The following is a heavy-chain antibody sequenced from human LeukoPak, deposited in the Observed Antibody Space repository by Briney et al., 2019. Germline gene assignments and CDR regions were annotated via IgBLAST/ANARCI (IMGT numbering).Heavy chain of an antibody. CDR3: ARENRFLEWLYAFDI. CDR1: GFTFSSYS. V-gene: IGHV3-21*01. Sequence: GGSLRLSCAASGFTFSSYSMNWVRQAPGKGLEWVSSISSSSYIYYADSVKGRFTISRDNAKNSLYLQMNSLRAEDTAVYYCARENRFLEWLYAFDIWGKGTMVTVSS. CDR2: ISSSSYI. D-gene: IGHD3-3*01. J-gene: IGHJ3*02.